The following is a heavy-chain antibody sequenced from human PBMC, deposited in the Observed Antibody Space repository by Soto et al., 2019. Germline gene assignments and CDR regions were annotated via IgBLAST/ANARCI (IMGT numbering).Heavy chain of an antibody. D-gene: IGHD6-19*01. CDR3: SKEVPSSSGWWGYYYYGMDV. CDR1: GYSFTSYW. J-gene: IGHJ6*02. Sequence: GESLKISCKGSGYSFTSYWIGWVRQMPGKGLEWMGIIYPGDSDTRYSPSFQGQVTISADKSISTAYLQWSSLKASDTAMYYCSKEVPSSSGWWGYYYYGMDVWGQGTTVTVSS. CDR2: IYPGDSDT. V-gene: IGHV5-51*01.